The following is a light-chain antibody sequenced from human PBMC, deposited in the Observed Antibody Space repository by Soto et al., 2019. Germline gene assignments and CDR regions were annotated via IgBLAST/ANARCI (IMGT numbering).Light chain of an antibody. Sequence: QRVTISCTGSSSNIGSFDVHWHQQVPGTAPKLLIYGNSIRPSGVPDRFSGSKSGTSASLAITGLQPEDETDYYCQTYDTSLSGYVFGSGTKVTVL. J-gene: IGLJ1*01. CDR1: SSNIGSFD. CDR2: GNS. V-gene: IGLV1-40*01. CDR3: QTYDTSLSGYV.